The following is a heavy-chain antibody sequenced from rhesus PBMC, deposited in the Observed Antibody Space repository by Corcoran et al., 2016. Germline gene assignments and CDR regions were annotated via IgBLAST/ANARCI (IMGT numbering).Heavy chain of an antibody. J-gene: IGHJ4*01. Sequence: QVQRQESGPGLVKDSETLSRTCAVSWTYVSNSTWGTWLRQPPGKGLEWIGYIGVVSGSTSYNPSLNIRVTISRDTSHSQVSLKRNSVTAADTAVYYCARLNGNSLDYWVQGVLVTVSS. CDR3: ARLNGNSLDY. V-gene: IGHV4-65*01. CDR2: IGVVSGST. D-gene: IGHD1-26*01. CDR1: WTYVSNSTW.